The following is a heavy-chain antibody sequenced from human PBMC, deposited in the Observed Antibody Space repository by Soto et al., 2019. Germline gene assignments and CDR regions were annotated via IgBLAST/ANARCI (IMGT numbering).Heavy chain of an antibody. CDR3: ARLATSGTLNWFDP. V-gene: IGHV1-8*01. CDR1: GYAFSNND. CDR2: MNPNSGNG. J-gene: IGHJ5*02. Sequence: QVQLVQSGAEVKKPGASVKVSCQASGYAFSNNDISWVRQGTGQGLGWMGWMNPNSGNGGYAQKFQGRVTMTRDTPTRTAYMELSSLTSDDTAIYYCARLATSGTLNWFDPWGQGTLVTVSS.